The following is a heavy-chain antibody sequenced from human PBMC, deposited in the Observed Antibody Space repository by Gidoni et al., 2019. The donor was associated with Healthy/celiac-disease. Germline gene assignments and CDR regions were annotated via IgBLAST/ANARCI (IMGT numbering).Heavy chain of an antibody. Sequence: QVQLQESGPGLVEPSETLSLTCTVSGGSINRYYWSWIRQPPGKGLEWIGYIYYSGSTTYNPSLKSRVTMSVDTAKNQFSLKLSSVTAADTAVYYCARSLLLGANYYYYGMDVWGQGTTVTVSS. CDR1: GGSINRYY. CDR3: ARSLLLGANYYYYGMDV. CDR2: IYYSGST. D-gene: IGHD2-15*01. V-gene: IGHV4-59*01. J-gene: IGHJ6*02.